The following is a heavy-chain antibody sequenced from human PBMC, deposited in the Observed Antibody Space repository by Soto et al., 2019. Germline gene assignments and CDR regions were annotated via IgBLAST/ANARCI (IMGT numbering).Heavy chain of an antibody. V-gene: IGHV7-4-1*01. CDR2: INPNTGNP. CDR1: GYNFNSHS. D-gene: IGHD1-26*01. J-gene: IGHJ4*02. CDR3: ARDRASGSFDY. Sequence: QVQLVQSGSESMQPGASEKVSCKGSGYNFNSHSINWLRQPPGQGLEWMGWINPNTGNPTYKQGFTGRFVFSVDTSVSTVYLQIFSLKADDSAVYYCARDRASGSFDYGGQGTLVTVSS.